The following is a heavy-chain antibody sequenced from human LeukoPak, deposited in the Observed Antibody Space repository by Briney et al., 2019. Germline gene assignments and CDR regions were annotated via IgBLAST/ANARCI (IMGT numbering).Heavy chain of an antibody. CDR1: GGSISSYY. CDR2: IYYSGST. J-gene: IGHJ6*02. V-gene: IGHV4-59*08. Sequence: PSETLSLTCTVSGGSISSYYWSWIRQPPGKGLEWIGYIYYSGSTNYNPSLKSRVTISVDTSKKQFSLKLSSVTAADTAVYYCARQSDYYGMDVWGQGTTVTVSS. CDR3: ARQSDYYGMDV.